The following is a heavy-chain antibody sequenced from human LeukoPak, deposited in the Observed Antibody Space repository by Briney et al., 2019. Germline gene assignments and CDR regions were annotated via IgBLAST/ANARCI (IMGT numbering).Heavy chain of an antibody. V-gene: IGHV3-48*01. Sequence: PGGSLRLSCAASGFTFSSYSMNWVRQAPGKGLEWVSYISSSSSTIYYADSVKGRFTISRDNAKNSLYLQVNSLRAEDTAVYYCAKAVATHSYYYGLDVWGQGTTVTVSS. J-gene: IGHJ6*02. CDR2: ISSSSSTI. D-gene: IGHD2-15*01. CDR1: GFTFSSYS. CDR3: AKAVATHSYYYGLDV.